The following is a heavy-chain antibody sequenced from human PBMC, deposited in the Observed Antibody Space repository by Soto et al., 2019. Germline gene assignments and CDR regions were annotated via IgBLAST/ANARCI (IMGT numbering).Heavy chain of an antibody. CDR2: INPNSGGT. CDR1: GYTFTGYY. J-gene: IGHJ4*02. D-gene: IGHD6-13*01. CDR3: ARDPPGYSSSWYYFDY. V-gene: IGHV1-2*02. Sequence: ASVKVSCKASGYTFTGYYMHWVRQAPGQGLEWMGWINPNSGGTNYAQKFQGRVTMTRDTSINTAYMELSRLRSDDTAVYYCARDPPGYSSSWYYFDYWGQGTLVTVSS.